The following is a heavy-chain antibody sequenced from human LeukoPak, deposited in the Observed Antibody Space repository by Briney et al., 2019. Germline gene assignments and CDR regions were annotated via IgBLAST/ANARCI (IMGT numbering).Heavy chain of an antibody. J-gene: IGHJ4*02. CDR3: AKTPMGYFDWLFPTPFDY. Sequence: QPGGSLRLSCAASGFTFSSYAMSWVRQAPGKGLEWVSAISGSGGSPYYADSVKGRFTISRDNSKNTLYLQMNSLRAEDTAVYYCAKTPMGYFDWLFPTPFDYWGQGTLVTVSS. V-gene: IGHV3-23*01. D-gene: IGHD3-9*01. CDR2: ISGSGGSP. CDR1: GFTFSSYA.